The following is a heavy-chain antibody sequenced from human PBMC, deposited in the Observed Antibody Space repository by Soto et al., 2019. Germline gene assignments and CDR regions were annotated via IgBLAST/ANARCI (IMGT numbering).Heavy chain of an antibody. Sequence: EVQLLESGGGLIQPGGSLRLSCAASGFIFSSYVMSWVRQAPGKGLEWVSSISGSGDSEHYADSVKGRFTISRDNSKNTLSLQMNSLRAEDTAVYYCAESPWYGYWGQGTQVTVSS. CDR2: ISGSGDSE. CDR3: AESPWYGY. V-gene: IGHV3-23*01. J-gene: IGHJ4*02. CDR1: GFIFSSYV. D-gene: IGHD6-13*01.